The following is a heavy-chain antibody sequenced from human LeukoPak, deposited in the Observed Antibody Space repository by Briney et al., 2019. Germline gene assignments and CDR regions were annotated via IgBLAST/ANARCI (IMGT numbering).Heavy chain of an antibody. CDR1: GFSLSTSGMW. V-gene: IGHV2-70*01. CDR2: IDWDDDK. D-gene: IGHD5-18*01. CDR3: ARVRTGYSYVSPSYYYYYYMDG. J-gene: IGHJ6*03. Sequence: SGPTLVNPTQTLTLTCTFSGFSLSTSGMWVSWIRQPPGKALEWLAPIDWDDDKYYSTSLKTRLTITKDTSKNQVVLTMTNMDPVDTATYYCARVRTGYSYVSPSYYYYYYMDGWGKGTTVTVSS.